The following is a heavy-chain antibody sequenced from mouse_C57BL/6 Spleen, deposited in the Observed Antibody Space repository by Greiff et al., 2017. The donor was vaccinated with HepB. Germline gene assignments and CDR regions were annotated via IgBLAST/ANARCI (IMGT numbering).Heavy chain of an antibody. D-gene: IGHD2-12*01. J-gene: IGHJ3*01. V-gene: IGHV1-55*01. CDR1: GYTFTSYW. CDR2: IYPGSGST. Sequence: QVQLKQPGAELVKPGASVKMSCKASGYTFTSYWITWVKQRPGQGLEWIGDIYPGSGSTNYNEKFKSKATLTVDTSSSTAYMQLSSLTSEDSAVYYCARRSYDAACFAYWGQGTLVTVSA. CDR3: ARRSYDAACFAY.